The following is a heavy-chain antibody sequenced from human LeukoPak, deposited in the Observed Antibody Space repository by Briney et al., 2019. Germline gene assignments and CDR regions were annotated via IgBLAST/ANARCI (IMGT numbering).Heavy chain of an antibody. Sequence: PGSSVKVSCKASGGTFSSYAISWVRQAPGQGLEWMGGIIPIFGTANYAQKFQGRVTITTDESKSTAYVERSSLRSEDTAVYYWARDRRGINWFDPWGQGTLVTVSS. J-gene: IGHJ5*02. CDR2: IIPIFGTA. D-gene: IGHD3-10*01. CDR1: GGTFSSYA. CDR3: ARDRRGINWFDP. V-gene: IGHV1-69*05.